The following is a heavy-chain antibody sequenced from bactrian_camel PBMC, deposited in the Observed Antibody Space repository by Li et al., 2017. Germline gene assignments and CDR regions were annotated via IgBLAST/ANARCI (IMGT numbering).Heavy chain of an antibody. J-gene: IGHJ4*01. CDR2: IYSYASNT. Sequence: HVQLVESGGGLVQPGGSLRLSCAASGYTFNEHCMAWFRQAPGKGLEWVSSIYSYASNTYYADSVKGRFNISRDNAENTVYLQMNSLKSEDTAMYYCATDRGLTWYAGSWCLKIVYDYWGQGTQVTVS. D-gene: IGHD6*01. V-gene: IGHV3-2*01. CDR3: ATDRGLTWYAGSWCLKIVYDY. CDR1: GYTFNEHC.